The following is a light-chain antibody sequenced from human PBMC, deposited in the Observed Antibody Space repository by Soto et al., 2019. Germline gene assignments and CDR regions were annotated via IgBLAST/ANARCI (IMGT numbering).Light chain of an antibody. CDR3: QQSYSTLRT. CDR2: AAS. J-gene: IGKJ1*01. Sequence: IQMTQSPSSLSASVGDRVTITCRASQSISSYLNWYQQKPGKAPKFLIYAASSLQSGVPSRFSGSGSGTDFTLTISSLQPEDSATYYCQQSYSTLRTFGQGTKVDIK. CDR1: QSISSY. V-gene: IGKV1-39*01.